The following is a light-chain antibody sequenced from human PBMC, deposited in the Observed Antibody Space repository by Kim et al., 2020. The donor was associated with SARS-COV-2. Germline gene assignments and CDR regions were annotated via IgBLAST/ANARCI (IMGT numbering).Light chain of an antibody. V-gene: IGLV3-19*01. Sequence: ALGQTVRITCQGDNRRTYYASWYQQKPEQAPVLVIFGKNNRPSGIPDRFSGSSSGNTASLTITGAQAEDEADYYCKSRDSSGNLLVFGGGTQLTVL. J-gene: IGLJ2*01. CDR2: GKN. CDR1: NRRTYY. CDR3: KSRDSSGNLLV.